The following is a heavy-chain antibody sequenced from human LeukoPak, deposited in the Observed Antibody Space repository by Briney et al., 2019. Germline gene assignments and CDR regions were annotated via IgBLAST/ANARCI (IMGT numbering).Heavy chain of an antibody. V-gene: IGHV3-48*04. CDR2: ISSSSSTI. CDR3: ARDRAYLGHDAFDI. CDR1: GFTFSSYS. Sequence: GGSLRLSCAASGFTFSSYSMNWVRQAPGKGLEWVSYISSSSSTIYYADSVKGRFTISRDNAKNSLYLQMNSLRAEDTAVYYCARDRAYLGHDAFDIWGQGTMVTVSS. J-gene: IGHJ3*02. D-gene: IGHD3-3*02.